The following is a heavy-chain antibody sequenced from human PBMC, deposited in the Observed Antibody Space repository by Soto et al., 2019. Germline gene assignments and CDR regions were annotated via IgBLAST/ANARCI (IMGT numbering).Heavy chain of an antibody. CDR2: IYYSGST. V-gene: IGHV4-59*08. D-gene: IGHD2-8*02. CDR3: ARPRGTAPAVWYFDL. Sequence: QVQLQESGPGLVKPSETLSLTCTVSGGSISSHYWSWIRQPPGKGLEWIGYIYYSGSTDYNPSLTSRGTMSMDTSKNQLSLRLSSVTAADTAVYYCARPRGTAPAVWYFDLWGRGTQVTVSS. J-gene: IGHJ2*01. CDR1: GGSISSHY.